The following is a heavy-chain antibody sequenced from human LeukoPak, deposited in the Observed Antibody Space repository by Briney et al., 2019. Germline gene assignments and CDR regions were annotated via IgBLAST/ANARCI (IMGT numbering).Heavy chain of an antibody. CDR2: IDQHGTEK. CDR1: GFLFSGHY. J-gene: IGHJ4*02. V-gene: IGHV3-7*01. CDR3: ARATSYSSSYDY. D-gene: IGHD6-13*01. Sequence: GGSLRLSCAASGFLFSGHYMNWVRQAPGKGLEWVANIDQHGTEKQYVESVKGRFTISRDNTKNSVYLQMDNLRVEDTAVYYCARATSYSSSYDYWGQGTLVTVSS.